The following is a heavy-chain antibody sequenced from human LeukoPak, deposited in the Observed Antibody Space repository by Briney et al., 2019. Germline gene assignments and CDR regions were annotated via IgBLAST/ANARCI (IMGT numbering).Heavy chain of an antibody. J-gene: IGHJ4*02. Sequence: GGSLSFSVAASGLPLSSYPMSWFGKPPGKGWRWFSTLIGSAGGTYYADSVKGRFTISRDNSKNTLYLQMDSLRAEDTAVFYCAKTHSSSSRLFDYWGQGTLVTVSS. CDR3: AKTHSSSSRLFDY. V-gene: IGHV3-23*01. D-gene: IGHD6-6*01. CDR1: GLPLSSYP. CDR2: LIGSAGGT.